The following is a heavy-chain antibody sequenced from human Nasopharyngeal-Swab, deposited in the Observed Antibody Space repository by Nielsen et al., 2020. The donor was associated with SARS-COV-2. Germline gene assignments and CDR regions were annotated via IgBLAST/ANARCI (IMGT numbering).Heavy chain of an antibody. D-gene: IGHD3-16*02. V-gene: IGHV3-7*03. J-gene: IGHJ6*03. CDR3: ARQGVFVPAYFHQYYMDV. Sequence: GESLKISCVASGFTFRDYWMSWVRQAPAKGLEWVASIKQDGSEKNYVDSVKGRFTVSRDNPKNLLYLQVNSLRAEDTAVYYCARQGVFVPAYFHQYYMDVWDKGTTVTVSS. CDR2: IKQDGSEK. CDR1: GFTFRDYW.